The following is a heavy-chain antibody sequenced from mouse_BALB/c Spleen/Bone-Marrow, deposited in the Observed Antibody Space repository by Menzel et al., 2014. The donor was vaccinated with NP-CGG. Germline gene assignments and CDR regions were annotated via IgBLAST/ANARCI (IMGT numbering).Heavy chain of an antibody. D-gene: IGHD2-4*01. CDR2: IWSDGST. J-gene: IGHJ3*01. Sequence: QVKLKQSGPGLVAPSQSLSITCTISGFSLTSYGVHWVRQPPGKGLEWLVVIWSDGSTTYNSALKSRLSISKDNSKSQVFLKMNSLQTDDTAMYYCARSPSTMITGGFAYWGQGTLVTVSA. CDR1: GFSLTSYG. CDR3: ARSPSTMITGGFAY. V-gene: IGHV2-6-1*01.